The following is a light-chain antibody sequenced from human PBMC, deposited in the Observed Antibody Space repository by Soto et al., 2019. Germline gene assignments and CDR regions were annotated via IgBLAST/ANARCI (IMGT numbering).Light chain of an antibody. CDR1: QSVKSSF. CDR2: GAS. CDR3: QQYGSSPT. V-gene: IGKV3-20*01. J-gene: IGKJ4*01. Sequence: EIVLTQSPGTLSLSPGEGATLSCRARQSVKSSFLAWYQQKPGQAPSLLIYGASSRATGIPDRFSGGGSGTDFTLTITRLEPEDLAVYYCQQYGSSPTFGGGTKVEIK.